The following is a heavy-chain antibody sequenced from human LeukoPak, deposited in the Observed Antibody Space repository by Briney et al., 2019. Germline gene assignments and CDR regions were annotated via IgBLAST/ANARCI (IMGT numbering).Heavy chain of an antibody. D-gene: IGHD2-2*01. Sequence: TSQTLSLTCTVSGGSISSGGYYWSWIRQHPGKGLEWIGYIYYSGSTYYNPSLKSRVTISVDTSKNQFSLKLSSVTAADTAVYYCAGSSSTRRLMDVWGQGTTVTVSS. CDR2: IYYSGST. CDR1: GGSISSGGYY. CDR3: AGSSSTRRLMDV. J-gene: IGHJ6*02. V-gene: IGHV4-31*03.